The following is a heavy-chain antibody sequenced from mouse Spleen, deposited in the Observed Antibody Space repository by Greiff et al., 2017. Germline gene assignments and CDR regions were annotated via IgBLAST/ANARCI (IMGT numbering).Heavy chain of an antibody. V-gene: IGHV1-15*01. J-gene: IGHJ3*01. CDR2: IDPETGGT. D-gene: IGHD4-1*01. CDR3: TPGLGAWFAY. Sequence: VQLQQSGAELVRPGASVTLSCKASGYTFTDYEMHWVKQTPVHGLEWIGAIDPETGGTAYNQKFKGKAILTADKSSSTAYMELRSLTSEDSAVYYCTPGLGAWFAYWGQGTLVTVSA. CDR1: GYTFTDYE.